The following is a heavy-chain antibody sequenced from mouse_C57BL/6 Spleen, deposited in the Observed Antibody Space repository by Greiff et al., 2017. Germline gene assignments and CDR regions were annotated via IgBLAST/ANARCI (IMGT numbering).Heavy chain of an antibody. Sequence: QVQLQQPGAELVKPGASVKMSCKASGYTFTSYWITWVKQRPGQGLEWIGDIYPGSGSTNYNEKFKSKATLTVDTSSSTAYMQLSSLTSEDSAVYYCARRGDGYYVDWYFGVWGTGTTVTVSS. CDR3: ARRGDGYYVDWYFGV. V-gene: IGHV1-55*01. CDR2: IYPGSGST. D-gene: IGHD2-3*01. CDR1: GYTFTSYW. J-gene: IGHJ1*03.